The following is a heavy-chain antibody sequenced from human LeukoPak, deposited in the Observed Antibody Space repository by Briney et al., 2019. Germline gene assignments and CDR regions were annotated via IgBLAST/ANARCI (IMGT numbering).Heavy chain of an antibody. CDR1: GYTFTGYY. Sequence: ASVKVSCKASGYTFTGYYMHWVPQAPGQGLEWMAWINPNSGGTNYAQKFQGRVTMTRDTSISTAYMELSRLRSDDTAVYYCARALTGYSSGWSPGYWGQGTLVTVSS. J-gene: IGHJ4*02. CDR2: INPNSGGT. D-gene: IGHD6-19*01. CDR3: ARALTGYSSGWSPGY. V-gene: IGHV1-2*02.